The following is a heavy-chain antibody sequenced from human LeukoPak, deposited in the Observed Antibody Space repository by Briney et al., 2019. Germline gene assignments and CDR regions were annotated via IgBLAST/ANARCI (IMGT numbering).Heavy chain of an antibody. CDR3: ARGESSHAFDI. V-gene: IGHV1-2*02. CDR2: ISPNIGDT. J-gene: IGHJ3*02. CDR1: GYTFAVYY. Sequence: DSLKVSCKASGYTFAVYYIHWFRQAPGQGLEWMGWISPNIGDTTFAQKFQGRVTMTRDTSISTVYMELTRLRLDDTAVYYCARGESSHAFDIWGQGTMVTVSS. D-gene: IGHD1-26*01.